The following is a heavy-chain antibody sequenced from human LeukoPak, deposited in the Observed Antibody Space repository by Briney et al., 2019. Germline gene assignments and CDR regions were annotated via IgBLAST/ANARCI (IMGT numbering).Heavy chain of an antibody. CDR3: AKDNEVLLHSYYFDY. Sequence: GGSLRLSCAASGFTFSSYGMHWVRQAPGKGLEWVAVISYDGSNKYYADSVKGRFTISRDNSKNTLYLQMNSLRAEDTAVYYCAKDNEVLLHSYYFDYWGQGTLVTVSS. D-gene: IGHD2-15*01. CDR1: GFTFSSYG. V-gene: IGHV3-30*18. J-gene: IGHJ4*02. CDR2: ISYDGSNK.